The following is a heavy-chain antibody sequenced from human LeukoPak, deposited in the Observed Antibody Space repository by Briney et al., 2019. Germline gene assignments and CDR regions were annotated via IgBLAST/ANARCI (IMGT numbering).Heavy chain of an antibody. J-gene: IGHJ4*02. CDR3: AKASRITMVRGAFDY. D-gene: IGHD3-10*01. Sequence: GGSLRLSCAASGFTFSSYAMSWVRQAPGEGLEWVSAISGSGGSTYYADSVKGRFTISRDNSKNTLYLQMNSLRAEDAAVYYCAKASRITMVRGAFDYWGQGTLVTVSS. V-gene: IGHV3-23*01. CDR1: GFTFSSYA. CDR2: ISGSGGST.